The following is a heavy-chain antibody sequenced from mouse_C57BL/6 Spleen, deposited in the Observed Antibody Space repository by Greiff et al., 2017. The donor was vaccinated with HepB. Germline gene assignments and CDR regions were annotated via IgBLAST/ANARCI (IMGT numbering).Heavy chain of an antibody. V-gene: IGHV5-4*03. Sequence: EVKLVESGGGLVKPGGSLKLSCAASGFTFSSYAMSWVRQTPEKRLEWVATISDGGSYTYYPDNVKGRFTISRDNAKNNLYLQMSHLKSEDTAMYYCAREYYGSSPYYAMDYWGQGTSVTVSS. CDR2: ISDGGSYT. J-gene: IGHJ4*01. D-gene: IGHD1-1*01. CDR3: AREYYGSSPYYAMDY. CDR1: GFTFSSYA.